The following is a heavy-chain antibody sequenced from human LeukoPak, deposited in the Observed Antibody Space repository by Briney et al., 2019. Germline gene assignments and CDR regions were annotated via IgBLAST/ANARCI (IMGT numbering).Heavy chain of an antibody. V-gene: IGHV1-69*04. CDR3: AREFREVNWNDGTHFDY. CDR2: IVPILDVA. J-gene: IGHJ4*02. CDR1: GGPFSSYP. Sequence: ASVRVSCKASGGPFSSYPISWVRQAPGQGLDWTGRIVPILDVANYAQKFKDRVTLTADKSTTTAYMELSSLTSEDTAVYFCAREFREVNWNDGTHFDYWGQGTLVTVSS. D-gene: IGHD1-1*01.